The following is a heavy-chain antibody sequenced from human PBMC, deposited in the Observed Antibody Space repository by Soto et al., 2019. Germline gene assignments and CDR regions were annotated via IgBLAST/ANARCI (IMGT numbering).Heavy chain of an antibody. V-gene: IGHV4-34*01. D-gene: IGHD2-15*01. J-gene: IGHJ6*02. Sequence: ASETLSLTCAVYGGSFSGYYWSWLSQPPWKGLEWIGESNHSGSTNYNPSLKSRVTISVDTSKNQFSLKLSSVTAADTAVYYCARTPRRYCSGAFGERAHYYYGMDLWGQGTTVTVSS. CDR3: ARTPRRYCSGAFGERAHYYYGMDL. CDR1: GGSFSGYY. CDR2: SNHSGST.